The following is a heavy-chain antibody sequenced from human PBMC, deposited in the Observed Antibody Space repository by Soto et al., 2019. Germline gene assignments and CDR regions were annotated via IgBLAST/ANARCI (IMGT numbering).Heavy chain of an antibody. V-gene: IGHV1-3*01. J-gene: IGHJ2*01. CDR2: INAGNGNT. CDR3: ARGQCGYNYCDRYVCYFDL. Sequence: GASVKVSCKASGYTFTSYAMHWVRQAPGQRLEWMGWINAGNGNTKYSQKFQGRVTITRDTSASTAYMELSSLRSEDTAVYYCARGQCGYNYCDRYVCYFDLWGRGTLVPVS. CDR1: GYTFTSYA. D-gene: IGHD3-16*01.